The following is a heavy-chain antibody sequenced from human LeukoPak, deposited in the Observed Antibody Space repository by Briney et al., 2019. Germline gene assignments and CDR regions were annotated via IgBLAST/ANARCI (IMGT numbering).Heavy chain of an antibody. J-gene: IGHJ2*01. D-gene: IGHD6-13*01. V-gene: IGHV3-72*01. CDR1: GFTFSDYY. CDR3: ARAGVGTRYSDL. Sequence: GGSLRLPCAASGFTFSDYYMDWVRQASGKGLDWVARIRNKANTYTTEYAASVKGRFTISRDESKNSLYLQMNSLKTEDTAVYFCARAGVGTRYSDLWGRGTLVTVSS. CDR2: IRNKANTYTT.